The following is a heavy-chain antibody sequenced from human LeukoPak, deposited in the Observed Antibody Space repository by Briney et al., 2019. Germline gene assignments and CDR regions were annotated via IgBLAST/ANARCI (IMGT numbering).Heavy chain of an antibody. CDR3: AREYCSGGSCYSRSAEYLQH. CDR2: INPSGGST. J-gene: IGHJ1*01. D-gene: IGHD2-15*01. CDR1: GYTFTSYY. V-gene: IGHV1-46*01. Sequence: ASVKVSCKASGYTFTSYYMHWVRQAPGQGLEWMGIINPSGGSTSYAQKFQGRVTMTRDTSTSTVYMELSSLRSEDTAVYYCAREYCSGGSCYSRSAEYLQHWGQGTLVTVSS.